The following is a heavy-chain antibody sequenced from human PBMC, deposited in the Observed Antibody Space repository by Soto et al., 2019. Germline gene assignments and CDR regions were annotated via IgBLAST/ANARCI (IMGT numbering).Heavy chain of an antibody. Sequence: SETLSLTCTGSGCCVTTNSYSLASLRQSPGKVLEWMGRAYYRGSSYSKPSVKSRVTIYVDTSKTPFSLYLNSVTASDTDVYFCASQRSTVISQADFESWGPVALVSVS. CDR3: ASQRSTVISQADFES. V-gene: IGHV4-39*01. D-gene: IGHD3-3*01. CDR2: AYYRGSS. CDR1: GCCVTTNSYS. J-gene: IGHJ1*01.